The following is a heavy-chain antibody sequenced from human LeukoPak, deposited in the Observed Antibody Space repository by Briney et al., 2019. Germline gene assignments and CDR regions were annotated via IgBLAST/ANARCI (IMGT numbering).Heavy chain of an antibody. CDR1: GYTLTELS. Sequence: ASGKVSCKVSGYTLTELSMHWVRQAPGKGLEWMGGFDPEDGETIYAQKFQGRVTMTEDTSTDTAYMELSSLRSEDTAVYYCATVPMVRGSGYYYGMDVWGQGTTVTVSS. CDR2: FDPEDGET. V-gene: IGHV1-24*01. CDR3: ATVPMVRGSGYYYGMDV. D-gene: IGHD3-10*01. J-gene: IGHJ6*02.